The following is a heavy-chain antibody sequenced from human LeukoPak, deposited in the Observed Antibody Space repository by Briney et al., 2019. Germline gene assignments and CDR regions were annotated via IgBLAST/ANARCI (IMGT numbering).Heavy chain of an antibody. CDR2: ISAYNGNT. D-gene: IGHD6-13*01. CDR1: GYTFTSYG. Sequence: ASVKVSCKASGYTFTSYGISWVRQAPGQGLEWMGWISAYNGNTNYAQKLQGRVTMTTDTSTSTAYMELRSLRSDDTAVYYCARLAWGIAAAGFDYWGQGTLVTVSS. CDR3: ARLAWGIAAAGFDY. J-gene: IGHJ4*02. V-gene: IGHV1-18*01.